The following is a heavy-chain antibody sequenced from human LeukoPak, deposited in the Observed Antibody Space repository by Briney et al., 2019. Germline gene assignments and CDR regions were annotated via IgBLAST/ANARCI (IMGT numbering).Heavy chain of an antibody. Sequence: ASVKVSCKASGYTFTGYHMHWVRQAPGQGLEWMGRINPNSGDTNYAQKFQGRVTMTRDTSISTAYMELSRLRSDDTAVYYCAREGLYCTNGVCYKVDYWGQGTLVTVSS. CDR2: INPNSGDT. J-gene: IGHJ4*02. V-gene: IGHV1-2*06. D-gene: IGHD2-8*01. CDR3: AREGLYCTNGVCYKVDY. CDR1: GYTFTGYH.